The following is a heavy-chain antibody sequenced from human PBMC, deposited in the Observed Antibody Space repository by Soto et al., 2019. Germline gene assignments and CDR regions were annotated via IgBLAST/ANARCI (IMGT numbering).Heavy chain of an antibody. V-gene: IGHV3-23*01. CDR3: AKGRETTTSAKFCVDN. J-gene: IGHJ4*02. Sequence: EVRLLESGGGLVQPGGSLRLSCAASGFSFSSYDMTWVRQAPGQGLEWVSSLSVTGGGPYYADSVRGRFTMSRDNSKNTLALEMSGLRADASAVYYCAKGRETTTSAKFCVDNWGQGTLVTVSS. CDR1: GFSFSSYD. D-gene: IGHD1-26*01. CDR2: LSVTGGGP.